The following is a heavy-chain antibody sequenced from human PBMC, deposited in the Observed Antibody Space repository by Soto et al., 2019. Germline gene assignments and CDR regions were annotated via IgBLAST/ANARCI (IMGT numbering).Heavy chain of an antibody. CDR1: DGSVSIGTYY. CDR3: TRGGDAYKNGH. Sequence: QVQLQESGPGLVKPSETLSLTCTVSDGSVSIGTYYWSWIRQPPGKGLEWIGFIHYSGSTNYNPALKSRVTLSVDTSQNHFSLKLTSVNAADTAVYYCTRGGDAYKNGHWGQGTLVTVAS. D-gene: IGHD2-21*01. J-gene: IGHJ4*02. V-gene: IGHV4-61*01. CDR2: IHYSGST.